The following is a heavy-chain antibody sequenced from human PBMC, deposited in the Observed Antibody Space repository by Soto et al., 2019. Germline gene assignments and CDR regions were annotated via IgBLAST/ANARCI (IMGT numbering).Heavy chain of an antibody. J-gene: IGHJ5*02. V-gene: IGHV4-4*07. D-gene: IGHD3-3*01. CDR2: IYSSGCT. CDR1: GGAISGYY. CDR3: ARGQRFSDWFDP. Sequence: PSETLSLTCTVTGGAISGYYWTWIRQSDGEGLEWIGRIYSSGCTNYNPSLKSRVTISLDTSMDYFSLRLSSVTAADTALYYCARGQRFSDWFDPWGQGTLVTVPS.